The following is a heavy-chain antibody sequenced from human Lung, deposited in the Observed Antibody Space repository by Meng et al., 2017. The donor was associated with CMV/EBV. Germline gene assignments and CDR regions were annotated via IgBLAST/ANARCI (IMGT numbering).Heavy chain of an antibody. CDR1: GYTFTGHY. CDR3: ARDHNWGPDY. J-gene: IGHJ4*02. D-gene: IGHD1-1*01. V-gene: IGHV1-2*02. Sequence: ASXXVSCKASGYTFTGHYLHWVRQAPGQGLEWMGWIYPASGGTNYAQNFQGRVTMTSDTSISTAYMKLSGLRSDDTALYFCARDHNWGPDYWGQGTLVTVSS. CDR2: IYPASGGT.